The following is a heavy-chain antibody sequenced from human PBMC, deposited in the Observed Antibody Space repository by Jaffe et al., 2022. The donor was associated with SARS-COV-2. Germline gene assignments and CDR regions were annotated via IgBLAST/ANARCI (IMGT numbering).Heavy chain of an antibody. CDR1: GFTFSSYS. CDR3: ARDLRVYYDSSGYSRGRYMDV. Sequence: EVQLVESGGGLVQPGGSLRLSCAASGFTFSSYSMNWVRQAPGKGLEWVSYISSSSSTIYYADSVKGRFTISRDNAKNSLYLQMNSLRAEDTAVYYCARDLRVYYDSSGYSRGRYMDVWGKGTTVTVSS. V-gene: IGHV3-48*01. D-gene: IGHD3-22*01. J-gene: IGHJ6*03. CDR2: ISSSSSTI.